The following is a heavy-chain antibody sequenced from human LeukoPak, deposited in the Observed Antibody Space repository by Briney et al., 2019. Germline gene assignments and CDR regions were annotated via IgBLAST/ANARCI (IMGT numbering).Heavy chain of an antibody. Sequence: GGTLRLSCAASGFTFSSYWMSWVRQAPGKGLEWVANIKQDGSEKYYVDSVKGRFTISRDNAKNSLYLQMNSLRAEDTAVYYCARMYYYDSSWGVLYFQHWGQGTLVTVSS. D-gene: IGHD3-22*01. CDR3: ARMYYYDSSWGVLYFQH. CDR1: GFTFSSYW. J-gene: IGHJ1*01. V-gene: IGHV3-7*01. CDR2: IKQDGSEK.